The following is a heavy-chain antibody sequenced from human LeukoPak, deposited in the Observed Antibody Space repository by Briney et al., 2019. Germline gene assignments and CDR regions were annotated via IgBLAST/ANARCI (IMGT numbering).Heavy chain of an antibody. V-gene: IGHV3-30-3*01. CDR1: GFTFSSYA. CDR2: ISYDGSNK. Sequence: GGSLRLSCAASGFTFSSYAMHWVRQAPGKGLEWVAVISYDGSNKYYADSVKGRFTISRDNSKNTLYLQMNSLRAEDTAVYYCARDRDYYDSSGYYPAIGYWGQGTLVTVSS. CDR3: ARDRDYYDSSGYYPAIGY. J-gene: IGHJ4*02. D-gene: IGHD3-22*01.